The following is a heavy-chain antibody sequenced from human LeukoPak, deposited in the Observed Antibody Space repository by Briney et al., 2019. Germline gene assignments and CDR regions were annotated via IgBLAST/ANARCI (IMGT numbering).Heavy chain of an antibody. CDR3: ARQMNTVTADY. J-gene: IGHJ4*02. CDR1: GGSISSSSYF. V-gene: IGHV4-39*01. Sequence: SETLSLTCTVSGGSISSSSYFWGWIRQPPGKGLEWIGSIFYSGSTYYSPSLNSRVTISIDTSKNQFSLRLSSVTAADTAVYYCARQMNTVTADYWGQGTLVTVSS. D-gene: IGHD4-17*01. CDR2: IFYSGST.